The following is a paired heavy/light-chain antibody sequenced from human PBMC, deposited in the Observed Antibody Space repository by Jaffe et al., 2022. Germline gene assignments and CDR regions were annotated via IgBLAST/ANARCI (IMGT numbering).Light chain of an antibody. J-gene: IGKJ1*01. CDR3: HQYKNYPWT. Sequence: DIQMTQSPSTLSASVGDGVTITCRASQFLGGWLAWYQQKPGKAPNLLIYKTSHLQTGVPSRFSGSGSGTEFTLTISGLQPDDFATYYCHQYKNYPWTFGQGTKVEI. CDR1: QFLGGW. CDR2: KTS. V-gene: IGKV1-5*03.
Heavy chain of an antibody. CDR3: AREVGAGSDNTWGTYRKHDALDI. CDR2: ITPSGGRT. V-gene: IGHV1-46*03. J-gene: IGHJ3*02. CDR1: GYTFTNYY. D-gene: IGHD3-16*02. Sequence: QVHLVQSGAEVKKPGASVKVSCKASGYTFTNYYLHWVRQAPGQGLEWMGIITPSGGRTIYTQKFQGRVIMTRDTSTSTVYLELNSLTSEDTAVYYCAREVGAGSDNTWGTYRKHDALDIWGQGTMVTVSS.